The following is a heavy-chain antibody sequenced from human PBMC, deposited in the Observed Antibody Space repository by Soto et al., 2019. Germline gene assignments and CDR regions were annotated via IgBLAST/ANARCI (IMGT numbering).Heavy chain of an antibody. CDR2: IDPSDSYT. V-gene: IGHV5-10-1*01. J-gene: IGHJ3*02. Sequence: GESLKSSCKGSGYSFTSYWISWVRQMPGKGLEWMGRIDPSDSYTNYSPSFQGHVTISADKSISTAYLQWSSLKASDTAMYYCARHPDYYDSPSIWGQGTMVTVSS. CDR3: ARHPDYYDSPSI. CDR1: GYSFTSYW. D-gene: IGHD3-22*01.